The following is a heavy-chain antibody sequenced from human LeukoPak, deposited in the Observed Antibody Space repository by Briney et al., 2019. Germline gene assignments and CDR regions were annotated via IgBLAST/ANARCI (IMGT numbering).Heavy chain of an antibody. CDR1: GGPISGYY. CDR3: AIRSERNYYGVDV. CDR2: TYYTGNT. J-gene: IGHJ6*02. D-gene: IGHD6-19*01. V-gene: IGHV4-59*08. Sequence: SETLSLTCTVSGGPISGYYWNWIRQPPGKGLEWIGYTYYTGNTNYNPSLKSRVTISVDTSKTQFSLTLSSVTAADTAVYYCAIRSERNYYGVDVWGQGTTVTVSS.